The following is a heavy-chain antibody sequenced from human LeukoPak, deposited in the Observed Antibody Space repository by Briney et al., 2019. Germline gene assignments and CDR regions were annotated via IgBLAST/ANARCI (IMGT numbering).Heavy chain of an antibody. CDR2: IIPIFGTA. D-gene: IGHD2-2*01. CDR1: GGTFSSYA. V-gene: IGHV1-69*13. CDR3: AHQVVVVPAAIPYYYYMDV. Sequence: SVKVSCKASGGTFSSYAISWVRQAPGQGLEWMGGIIPIFGTANYAQKFQGRVTITADESTSTAYMELSSLRSEDTAVYYCAHQVVVVPAAIPYYYYMDVWGQGTLVTVSS. J-gene: IGHJ6*03.